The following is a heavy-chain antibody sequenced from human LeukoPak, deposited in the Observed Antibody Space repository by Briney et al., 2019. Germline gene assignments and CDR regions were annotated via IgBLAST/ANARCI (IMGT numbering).Heavy chain of an antibody. CDR3: AREVQLERLGFGKEGSAFDY. V-gene: IGHV3-21*01. J-gene: IGHJ4*02. CDR2: ISSSSSYI. D-gene: IGHD1-1*01. Sequence: GGSLRLSCAASGFTFSSYNMNWVRQAPGQGLEWVSSISSSSSYIYYADSVRGRFTISRDNAKNSLFLQMNSLRAEDTAVYYCAREVQLERLGFGKEGSAFDYWGQGTLVTVSS. CDR1: GFTFSSYN.